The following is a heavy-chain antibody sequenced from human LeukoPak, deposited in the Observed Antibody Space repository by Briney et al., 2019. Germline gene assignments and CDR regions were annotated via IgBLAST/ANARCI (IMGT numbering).Heavy chain of an antibody. J-gene: IGHJ4*02. CDR1: GYTFTSHY. V-gene: IGHV1-46*01. Sequence: ASVKVSCRASGYTFTSHYMHWVRQAPGQGLEWMEIINPSAGSTSYPQKFQGRVTMTRDTSTSTVYMELSSLRSDDTAVYYCAAPGASGFVGNFWSGPLDYWGQGTLVTVSS. CDR3: AAPGASGFVGNFWSGPLDY. D-gene: IGHD3-3*01. CDR2: INPSAGST.